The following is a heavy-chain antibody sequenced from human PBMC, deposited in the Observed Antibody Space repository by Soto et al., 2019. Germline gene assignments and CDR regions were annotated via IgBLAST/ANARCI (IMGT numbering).Heavy chain of an antibody. CDR2: INHSGST. V-gene: IGHV4-34*01. CDR1: GGSFSGYY. J-gene: IGHJ6*02. Sequence: PSETLSLTCAVYGGSFSGYYWSWIRQPPGKGLEWIGEINHSGSTNYNPSLKSRVTISVDTSKNQFSLKLSSVTAADTAVYYCARGHKRVYYYGMDVWGQGTTVTVSS. CDR3: ARGHKRVYYYGMDV.